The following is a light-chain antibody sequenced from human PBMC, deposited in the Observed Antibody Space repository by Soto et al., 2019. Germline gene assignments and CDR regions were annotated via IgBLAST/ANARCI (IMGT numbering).Light chain of an antibody. CDR2: GAS. Sequence: EIVMTQSPATLSVSPGERATLSCTASQSVRSNLAWYQQKPGQAPRLLIYGASTRAAGIPDRFTGSGSGTEFTLTITSLQSEDFALYFCQQYDNWPPRWTFGQGTEVEVK. CDR3: QQYDNWPPRWT. J-gene: IGKJ1*01. CDR1: QSVRSN. V-gene: IGKV3-15*01.